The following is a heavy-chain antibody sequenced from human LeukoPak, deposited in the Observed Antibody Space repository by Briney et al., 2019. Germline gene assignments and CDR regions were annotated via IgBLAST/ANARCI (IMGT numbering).Heavy chain of an antibody. CDR3: ARGWNTTPRSGFDI. CDR1: GFTFDNYA. Sequence: PGGSLRLSCEASGFTFDNYAMHWVRQAPGKGLEWVSGISWSSGSLGYADSVKGRFTISRDNVKNTLFLQMNSLGAEDTALYYCARGWNTTPRSGFDIWGLGTMVTVSS. V-gene: IGHV3-9*01. CDR2: ISWSSGSL. J-gene: IGHJ3*02. D-gene: IGHD1/OR15-1a*01.